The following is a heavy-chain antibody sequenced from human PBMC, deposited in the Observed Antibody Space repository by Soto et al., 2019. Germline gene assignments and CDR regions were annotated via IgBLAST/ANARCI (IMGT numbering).Heavy chain of an antibody. J-gene: IGHJ6*02. D-gene: IGHD2-21*02. CDR3: ANMGVVVTAIHYYYYGMDV. CDR1: GFTFNSYA. Sequence: HPGGSLRLSCAASGFTFNSYAMSCVRQAPGKGLEWVSAISGSGGSTYYADSVKGRFTISRDNSKNTLYLQMNSLRAEDTAVYYCANMGVVVTAIHYYYYGMDVWGQGTTVTVSS. CDR2: ISGSGGST. V-gene: IGHV3-23*01.